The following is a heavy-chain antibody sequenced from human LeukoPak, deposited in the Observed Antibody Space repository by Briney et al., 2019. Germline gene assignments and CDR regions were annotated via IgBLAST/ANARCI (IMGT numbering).Heavy chain of an antibody. Sequence: GGYLRLSCSASGFTFSSYAMHWVRQAPGKGLEYVSSISSNGGSTYYADSVKGRFTISRDNSKNTLFLQMSSLRTEDTAVYYCASPYSGYDYNFDHWGQGTLVTVSS. CDR1: GFTFSSYA. J-gene: IGHJ4*02. D-gene: IGHD5-12*01. V-gene: IGHV3-64D*06. CDR3: ASPYSGYDYNFDH. CDR2: ISSNGGST.